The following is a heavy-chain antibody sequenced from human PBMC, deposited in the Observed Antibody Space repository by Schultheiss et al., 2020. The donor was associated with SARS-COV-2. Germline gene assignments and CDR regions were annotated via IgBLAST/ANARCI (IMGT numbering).Heavy chain of an antibody. D-gene: IGHD2-21*02. CDR1: GYTFTGYY. CDR3: ATTCQGSVNCYSKY. V-gene: IGHV1-2*04. J-gene: IGHJ4*02. Sequence: ASVKVSCKASGYTFTGYYMHWVRQAPGQGLEWMGWINPNSGGTNYAQKFQGWVTMTRDTSISTAYMELSRLRSDDTAVYYCATTCQGSVNCYSKYWGQGTLVTVSS. CDR2: INPNSGGT.